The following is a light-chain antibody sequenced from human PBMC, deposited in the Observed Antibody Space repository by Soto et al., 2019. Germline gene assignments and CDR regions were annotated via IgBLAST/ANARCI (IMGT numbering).Light chain of an antibody. CDR1: QGISSY. CDR3: QQYFSYPPYT. J-gene: IGKJ2*01. Sequence: AIRMTQSPSSFSASTGDRVTITCRASQGISSYLAWYQQKPGKAPKLLIYAASTLQSGVPSRFSGSGSGTELILTISCLQSEDFATYYCQQYFSYPPYTFGQGTKLEIK. V-gene: IGKV1-8*01. CDR2: AAS.